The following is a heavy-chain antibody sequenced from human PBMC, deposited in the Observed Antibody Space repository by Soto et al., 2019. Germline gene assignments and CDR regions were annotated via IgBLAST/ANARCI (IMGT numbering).Heavy chain of an antibody. CDR1: GGSISSSSYY. CDR3: ARNTPAISISDH. V-gene: IGHV4-39*01. D-gene: IGHD3-3*01. J-gene: IGHJ4*02. Sequence: QLQLQESGPGLVKPSETLSLTCTVSGGSISSSSYYWGWIRQPPGKGLEWIGSIYYSGSTYYNPSPKSRVTLSVDTSKDPFSPKLSSVTAADTALYYCARNTPAISISDHWGQGTLVTVSS. CDR2: IYYSGST.